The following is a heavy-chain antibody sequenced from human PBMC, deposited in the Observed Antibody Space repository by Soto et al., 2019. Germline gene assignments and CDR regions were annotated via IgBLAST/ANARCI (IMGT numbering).Heavy chain of an antibody. CDR1: GGSFSGYY. J-gene: IGHJ6*02. CDR2: VNHSGST. V-gene: IGHV4-34*01. D-gene: IGHD3-22*01. Sequence: SETLSLTCAVYGGSFSGYYWSWIRQSPGKGLEWIGEVNHSGSTNYNPSLKSRVTISADTSKNEFSLRLRSASAADTAVYYCARVGYAISSYYRGGMDVWGQGTSVTVSS. CDR3: ARVGYAISSYYRGGMDV.